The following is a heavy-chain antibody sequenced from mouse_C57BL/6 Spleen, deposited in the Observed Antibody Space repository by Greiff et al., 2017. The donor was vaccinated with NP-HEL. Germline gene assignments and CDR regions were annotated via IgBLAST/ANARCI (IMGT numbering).Heavy chain of an antibody. CDR1: GYTFTSYW. CDR3: ARGWDY. CDR2: IYPGSGST. Sequence: QVQLQQPGAELVKPGASVKLSCTASGYTFTSYWITWVKQRPGQGLEWIGNIYPGSGSTNYNEKFKGKATLTVDTSSSTAYMQLSSLTSEDSAVYYCARGWDYGGQGTSVTVSS. V-gene: IGHV1-55*01. J-gene: IGHJ4*01.